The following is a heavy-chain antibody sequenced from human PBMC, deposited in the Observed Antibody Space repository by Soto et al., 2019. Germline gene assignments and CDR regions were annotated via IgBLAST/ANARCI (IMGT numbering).Heavy chain of an antibody. D-gene: IGHD3-10*01. CDR2: ISGSGETI. J-gene: IGHJ4*02. CDR3: GKLEGRGQIDF. CDR1: GFIFRSNT. Sequence: EVHLVESGGDLVQPGGSLRVSCVTSGFIFRSNTMVWVRQAPGKGLEWVSVISGSGETIYYADSVKGRFTVSRDNAKSTLSVQMNSLRAEDTAVYYCGKLEGRGQIDFWGQGTLVTVAS. V-gene: IGHV3-23*04.